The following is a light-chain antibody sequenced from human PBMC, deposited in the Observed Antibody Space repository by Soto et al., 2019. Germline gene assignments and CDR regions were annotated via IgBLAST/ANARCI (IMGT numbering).Light chain of an antibody. Sequence: QSALTQPASVSGSPGQSITISCAGTSSDVGGYDYVSWYQQHPGKAPTLMIFDVSNRPSRVSNRFSGSKSGNTASLTIYGLRAEDEADYYCSSYASPSSPVVFGGGTKLTVL. CDR1: SSDVGGYDY. CDR3: SSYASPSSPVV. V-gene: IGLV2-14*01. CDR2: DVS. J-gene: IGLJ2*01.